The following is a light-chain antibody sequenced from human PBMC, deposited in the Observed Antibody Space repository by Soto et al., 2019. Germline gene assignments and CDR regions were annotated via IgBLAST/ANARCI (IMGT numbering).Light chain of an antibody. Sequence: DIQMTQSPSSVSASVGDRVTITCRASQGINRWLAWYQQKLGKAPKLLIFDASSLQSGVPSRFSGSGSGTDFTLTISCLQSEDFATYYCQQYYSFPLTFGGGTKVDIK. CDR3: QQYYSFPLT. CDR2: DAS. V-gene: IGKV1-12*01. J-gene: IGKJ4*01. CDR1: QGINRW.